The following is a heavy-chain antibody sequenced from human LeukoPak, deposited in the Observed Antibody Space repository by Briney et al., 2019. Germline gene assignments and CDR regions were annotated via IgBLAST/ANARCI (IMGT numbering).Heavy chain of an antibody. D-gene: IGHD6-19*01. CDR2: ISYDGSNK. CDR3: ARMPVAGTHAREDY. CDR1: GFTFSSYA. Sequence: GGSLRLSCAASGFTFSSYAMHWVRQAPGKGLEWVAVISYDGSNKYYADSVKGRFTISRDNSKNTLYLQMNSLRAEDTAVYYCARMPVAGTHAREDYWGQGTLVTVSS. J-gene: IGHJ4*02. V-gene: IGHV3-30-3*01.